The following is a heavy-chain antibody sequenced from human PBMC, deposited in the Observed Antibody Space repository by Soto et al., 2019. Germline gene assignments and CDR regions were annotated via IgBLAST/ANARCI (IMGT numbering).Heavy chain of an antibody. CDR2: INPSGAST. CDR1: GFTFSRYY. Sequence: ASVKVSCKASGFTFSRYYMHWIRQAPGQGLEWMGIINPSGASTNYAQKFQGRVTLTRDTSTSTVSMEVSSLRSEDTAVYCCARDNSESNSWWFDPWG. V-gene: IGHV1-46*01. D-gene: IGHD1-26*01. J-gene: IGHJ5*02. CDR3: ARDNSESNSWWFDP.